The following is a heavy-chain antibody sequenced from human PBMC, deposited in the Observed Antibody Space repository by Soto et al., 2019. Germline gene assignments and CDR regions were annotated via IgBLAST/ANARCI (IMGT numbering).Heavy chain of an antibody. Sequence: ASVKLSCKASGGTFSSYAISWVRQAPGQGLEWMGGIIPIFGTANYAQKFQGRVTITADESTSAAYMELSSLRSEDTAVYYCARDSGSSALYYYYGMDVWGQGTTVTVSS. J-gene: IGHJ6*02. V-gene: IGHV1-69*13. CDR2: IIPIFGTA. CDR3: ARDSGSSALYYYYGMDV. D-gene: IGHD2-2*01. CDR1: GGTFSSYA.